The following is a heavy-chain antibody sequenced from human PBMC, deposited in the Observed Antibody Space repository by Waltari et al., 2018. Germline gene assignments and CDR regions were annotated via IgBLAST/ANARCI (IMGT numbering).Heavy chain of an antibody. D-gene: IGHD3-22*01. J-gene: IGHJ4*02. CDR3: ARVDSSGYYAFDY. Sequence: QVQLQESGPGLVKPSETLSLTCTVSGGSISSYYWSWIRQPPGKGLEWIGYIYYSGSTNYNPSLKSRVTIAVDTSKNQFSLKLSSVTAADTAVYYCARVDSSGYYAFDYWGQGTLVTVSS. CDR1: GGSISSYY. V-gene: IGHV4-59*01. CDR2: IYYSGST.